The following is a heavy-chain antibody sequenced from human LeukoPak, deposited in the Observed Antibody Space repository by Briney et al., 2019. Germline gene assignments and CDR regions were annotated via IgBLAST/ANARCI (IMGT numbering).Heavy chain of an antibody. CDR2: ISWNSGSM. D-gene: IGHD6-13*01. CDR1: GFTFDDYA. CDR3: AKDILRQQLGPFDY. J-gene: IGHJ4*02. V-gene: IGHV3-9*01. Sequence: SLRLSCAASGFTFDDYAMHWVRQVPGKGLEWVSGISWNSGSMDYADSVKGRFTISRDNAKNSLYLQMNSLRAEDTALYYCAKDILRQQLGPFDYWGQGTLVTVSS.